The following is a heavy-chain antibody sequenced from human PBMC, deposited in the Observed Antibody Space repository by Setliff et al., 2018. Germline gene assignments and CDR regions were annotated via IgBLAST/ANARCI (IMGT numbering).Heavy chain of an antibody. Sequence: GESLKISCAASGFTFSSYAMSWVRQAPGKGLEWVSAISGSGGSTYYADSVKGRFTISRDNSKNTLYLQMNSLRAEDTAVYYCAKTLPTVSSYNWYFDLWGRGTLVTVSS. CDR1: GFTFSSYA. CDR2: ISGSGGST. D-gene: IGHD4-17*01. CDR3: AKTLPTVSSYNWYFDL. J-gene: IGHJ2*01. V-gene: IGHV3-23*01.